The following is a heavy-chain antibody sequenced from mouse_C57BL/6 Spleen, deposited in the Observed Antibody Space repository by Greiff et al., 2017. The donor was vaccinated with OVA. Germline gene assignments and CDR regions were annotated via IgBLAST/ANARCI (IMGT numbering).Heavy chain of an antibody. J-gene: IGHJ2*01. Sequence: EVKLVESGGGLVQPGGSLSLSCAASGFTFTDYYMSWVRQPPGKALEWLGFIRNKANGYTTEYSESVKGRFTISRDNSQSILYLQMNALRAKDSATYYCARYRVTSYYFGYWGQGTTLTVSS. V-gene: IGHV7-3*01. CDR2: IRNKANGYTT. D-gene: IGHD2-2*01. CDR1: GFTFTDYY. CDR3: ARYRVTSYYFGY.